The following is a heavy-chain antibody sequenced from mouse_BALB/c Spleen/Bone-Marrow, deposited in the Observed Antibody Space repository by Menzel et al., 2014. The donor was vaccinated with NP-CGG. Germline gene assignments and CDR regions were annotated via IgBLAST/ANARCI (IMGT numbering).Heavy chain of an antibody. J-gene: IGHJ2*01. CDR1: DYTFTSYW. D-gene: IGHD4-1*01. V-gene: IGHV1-7*01. Sequence: VQLQQSGAELAKPGASVKMSCKASDYTFTSYWMHWVKQRPGQGLEWIGYTNPSTGYTAYNQKFKDKATLTADKYSSTAYMQLSSLTSEDSAVYYCARSGFDYWGQGTTFTVSS. CDR2: TNPSTGYT. CDR3: ARSGFDY.